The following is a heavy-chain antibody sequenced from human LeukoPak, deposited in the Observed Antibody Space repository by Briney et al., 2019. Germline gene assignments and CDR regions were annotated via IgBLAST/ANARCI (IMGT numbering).Heavy chain of an antibody. CDR1: GGTFSSYA. V-gene: IGHV1-69*13. J-gene: IGHJ6*02. CDR3: ARGRDFWSGYLPYYYYGMDV. D-gene: IGHD3-3*01. CDR2: IIPIFGTA. Sequence: ASVKVSCTASGGTFSSYAISWVRQAPGQGLERMGGIIPIFGTANYAQKFQGRVTITADESTSTAYMELSSLRSEDTAVYYRARGRDFWSGYLPYYYYGMDVWGQGTTVTVSS.